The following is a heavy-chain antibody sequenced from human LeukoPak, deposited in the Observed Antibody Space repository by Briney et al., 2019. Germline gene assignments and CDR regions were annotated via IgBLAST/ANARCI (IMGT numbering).Heavy chain of an antibody. Sequence: SETLSLTCTVSGGSISSGSYYWSWIRQPAGKGLEWIGSIYHSGSTYYNPSLKSRVTISVDTSKNQFSLKLSSVTAADTAVYYCARGERDGYNRVYWGQGTLVTVSS. CDR2: IYHSGST. V-gene: IGHV4-39*07. CDR3: ARGERDGYNRVY. CDR1: GGSISSGSYY. J-gene: IGHJ4*02. D-gene: IGHD5-24*01.